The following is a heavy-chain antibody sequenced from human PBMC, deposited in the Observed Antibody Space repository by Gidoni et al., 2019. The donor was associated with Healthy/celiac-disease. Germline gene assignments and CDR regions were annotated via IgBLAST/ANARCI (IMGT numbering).Heavy chain of an antibody. J-gene: IGHJ6*03. D-gene: IGHD4-17*01. V-gene: IGHV3-23*01. CDR3: AKEPTMTTVNTINYYYYMDV. CDR1: GFTFSSYA. CDR2: IRGGGGST. Sequence: EVQLLESGGGLVQPGGSLRLPCAASGFTFSSYAMIWVRQAPGKGLEWFSAIRGGGGSTYYAVTVKERFTISRDNSKNTLYLQMDSLRDEDTAVYYCAKEPTMTTVNTINYYYYMDVWDKGTTVTVSS.